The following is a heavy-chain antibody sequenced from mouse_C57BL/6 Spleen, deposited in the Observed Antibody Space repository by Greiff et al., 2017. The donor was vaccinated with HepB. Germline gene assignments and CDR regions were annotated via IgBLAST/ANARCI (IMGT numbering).Heavy chain of an antibody. D-gene: IGHD1-1*01. J-gene: IGHJ4*01. CDR2: ISSGGSYT. V-gene: IGHV5-6*01. CDR1: GFTFSSYG. CDR3: ARQITTVPVSYGDYYYAMDY. Sequence: EVQGVESGGDLVKPGGSLKLSCAASGFTFSSYGMSWVRQTPDKRLEWVATISSGGSYTYYPDIVKGRFTISRDNAKNTLYLQMSSLKSEDTAMYYCARQITTVPVSYGDYYYAMDYWGQGTSVTVSS.